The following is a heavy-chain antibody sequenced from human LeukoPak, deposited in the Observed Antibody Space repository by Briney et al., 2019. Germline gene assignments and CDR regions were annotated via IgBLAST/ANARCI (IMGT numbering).Heavy chain of an antibody. Sequence: GGSLRLSCAASGSTFSSYVMTWVRQAPGRGLEWVSAISGSGVNTYYSDSVKGRFTISRDNSKNTLYLQMNGLRAEDTAVYYCASRNYYFDYWGQGTLVTVSS. CDR3: ASRNYYFDY. D-gene: IGHD4-11*01. V-gene: IGHV3-23*01. CDR2: ISGSGVNT. CDR1: GSTFSSYV. J-gene: IGHJ4*02.